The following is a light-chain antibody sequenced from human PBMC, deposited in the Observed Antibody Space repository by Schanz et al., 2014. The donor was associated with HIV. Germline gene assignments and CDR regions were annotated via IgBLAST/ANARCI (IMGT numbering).Light chain of an antibody. J-gene: IGLJ2*01. Sequence: QAVVTQEPSLTVSPGGTVTLTCGSSTGTVTSGHFPFWLQQRPGQAPRTLIFDTNKKHFWTPARFSGSLLGGKAALTLSGAQPEDEAEYYCLLSYTRSRPGVFGGGTKLTVL. V-gene: IGLV7-46*01. CDR1: TGTVTSGHF. CDR3: LLSYTRSRPGV. CDR2: DTN.